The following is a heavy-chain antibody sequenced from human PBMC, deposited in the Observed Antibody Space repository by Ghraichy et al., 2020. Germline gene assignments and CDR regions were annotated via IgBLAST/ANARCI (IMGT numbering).Heavy chain of an antibody. Sequence: GGSLRLSCAASGFTFSSYAMHWVRQAPGKGLEWVAAISYDGSKKYYADSVKGRFTISRDNSKNTLYLQMNSLRAEDTAVYYCARLRGYYDSSGYPDAFDIWGQGTMVTVSS. CDR3: ARLRGYYDSSGYPDAFDI. J-gene: IGHJ3*02. CDR1: GFTFSSYA. V-gene: IGHV3-30-3*01. D-gene: IGHD3-22*01. CDR2: ISYDGSKK.